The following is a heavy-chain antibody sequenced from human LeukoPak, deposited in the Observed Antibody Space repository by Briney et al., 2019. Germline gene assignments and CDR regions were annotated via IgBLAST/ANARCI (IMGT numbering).Heavy chain of an antibody. CDR2: IYGDDET. D-gene: IGHD1/OR15-1a*01. J-gene: IGHJ6*02. CDR3: AREAVMPVAPVKIGTSDRPLYEYYGLDV. Sequence: PGGSLRLSCAASGFTFSNYNMNWVRQAPGKGLEWVSVIYGDDETNYADSVKGRFTISRDNSKNTLYLQMNSLRADDTAVYYCAREAVMPVAPVKIGTSDRPLYEYYGLDVWGQGTTVTVS. V-gene: IGHV3-53*01. CDR1: GFTFSNYN.